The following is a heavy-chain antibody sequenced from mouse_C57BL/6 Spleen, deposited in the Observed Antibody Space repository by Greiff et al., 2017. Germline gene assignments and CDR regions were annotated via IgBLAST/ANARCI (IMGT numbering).Heavy chain of an antibody. D-gene: IGHD1-1*01. V-gene: IGHV1-53*01. CDR2: INPSNGGT. CDR1: GYTFTSYW. CDR3: ARREITTVVGDAMDY. J-gene: IGHJ4*01. Sequence: VQLQQPGAELVKPGASVKMSCKASGYTFTSYWITWVKQRPGQGLEWIGNINPSNGGTNYNEKFKSKATLTVDKSSSTAYMQLSSLTSEDAAVYYCARREITTVVGDAMDYWGQGTSVTVSS.